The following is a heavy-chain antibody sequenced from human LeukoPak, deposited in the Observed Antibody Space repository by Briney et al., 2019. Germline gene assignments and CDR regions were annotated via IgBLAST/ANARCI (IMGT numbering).Heavy chain of an antibody. V-gene: IGHV3-7*01. Sequence: PGGSLRLSCLASGFTFSNSWMTWVRQAPGRGLEWVANIKEDGSDKQCVDSVRGRFTISRDNAKNSVSLQMDGLRAEDTAVYHCARGADTIFGEDVWGKGTTVTVSS. CDR3: ARGADTIFGEDV. CDR2: IKEDGSDK. D-gene: IGHD3-3*01. CDR1: GFTFSNSW. J-gene: IGHJ6*04.